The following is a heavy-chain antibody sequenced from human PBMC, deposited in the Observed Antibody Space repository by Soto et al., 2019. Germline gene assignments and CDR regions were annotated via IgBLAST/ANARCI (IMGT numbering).Heavy chain of an antibody. V-gene: IGHV4-4*02. CDR3: ARGLRYFDY. J-gene: IGHJ4*02. CDR1: GDSFSNTNW. D-gene: IGHD4-17*01. Sequence: PSETLSLTCTVSGDSFSNTNWWSWVRQPPGKGLEWIGEIYHSGSTNYNPSLKSRVTISLDTSKNQFSLKLSSVTAADTAVYYCARGLRYFDYWGQGTLVTVSS. CDR2: IYHSGST.